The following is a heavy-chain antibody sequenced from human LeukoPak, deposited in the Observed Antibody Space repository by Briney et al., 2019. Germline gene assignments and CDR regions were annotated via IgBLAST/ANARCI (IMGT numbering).Heavy chain of an antibody. CDR1: GYTFTSYG. V-gene: IGHV1-18*01. Sequence: GASVKVSCKASGYTFTSYGINWVRQAPGQGLEWMGWISAYNGNTNYAQKLQGRVTMTTDTSASTAYMELSSLRSEDTAVYYCASSRLLRYFDFDYWGQGTLVTVPS. CDR3: ASSRLLRYFDFDY. D-gene: IGHD3-9*01. CDR2: ISAYNGNT. J-gene: IGHJ4*02.